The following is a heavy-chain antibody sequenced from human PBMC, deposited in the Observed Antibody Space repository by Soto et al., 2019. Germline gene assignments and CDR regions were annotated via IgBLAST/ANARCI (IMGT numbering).Heavy chain of an antibody. CDR1: GGTFSNYA. V-gene: IGHV1-69*01. Sequence: QVQLVQSAAEVRKPGSSVTVSCKASGGTFSNYALRWVRQAPGQGLEWMGGIIPIVGTGSYAQKFQGRVTITADDTTPTAHMELSSLRFENTAVYYCARVVILVPTASTHYYYQMDVWGPGTTVTVSS. CDR3: ARVVILVPTASTHYYYQMDV. CDR2: IIPIVGTG. D-gene: IGHD2-2*01. J-gene: IGHJ6*02.